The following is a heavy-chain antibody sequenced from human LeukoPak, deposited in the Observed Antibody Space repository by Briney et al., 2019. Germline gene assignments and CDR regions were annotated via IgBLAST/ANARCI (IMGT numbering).Heavy chain of an antibody. Sequence: ASVKVSCKTSGYTFTNYDINWVRRATGQGLEWMGWMSPNNGNTGYAQKFQGRVTMTRDTSINTAYMELSSLRSGDTAVYYCASNPPRTGDFNYWGQGALVTVSS. D-gene: IGHD7-27*01. CDR2: MSPNNGNT. J-gene: IGHJ4*02. V-gene: IGHV1-8*01. CDR3: ASNPPRTGDFNY. CDR1: GYTFTNYD.